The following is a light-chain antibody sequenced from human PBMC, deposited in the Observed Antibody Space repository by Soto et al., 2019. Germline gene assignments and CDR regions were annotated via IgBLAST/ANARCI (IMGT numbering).Light chain of an antibody. CDR2: EVS. V-gene: IGLV2-14*01. Sequence: SALTQPASVSGSPGQSITISCTGSSTDVGGYNYVSRYQQHPGKAPKVMIYEVSNRPSGVSNRFSGSKSGNTASLTISGLQAEDEADYYCSSYTSSSTYVFGTGTKVTV. CDR1: STDVGGYNY. CDR3: SSYTSSSTYV. J-gene: IGLJ1*01.